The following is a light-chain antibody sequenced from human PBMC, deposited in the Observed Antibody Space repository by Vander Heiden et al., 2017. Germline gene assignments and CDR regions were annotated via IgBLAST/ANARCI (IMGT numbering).Light chain of an antibody. CDR1: QSLLHSAGKTY. J-gene: IGKJ2*01. CDR2: EVS. Sequence: IVLTQTPLSLSVTPGQPPSLSCKSSQSLLHSAGKTYLSWYLQKPGQPPELLIYEVSSRFAGVPDRFSGSGSGTDFTLKMSRVEAEDVGVYYCMQSKQLPHTFGQGTKLEIK. CDR3: MQSKQLPHT. V-gene: IGKV2D-29*01.